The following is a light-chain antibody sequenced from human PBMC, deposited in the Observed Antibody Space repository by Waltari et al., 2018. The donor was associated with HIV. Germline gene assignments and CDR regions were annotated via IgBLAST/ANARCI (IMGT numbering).Light chain of an antibody. CDR1: SSDVGGYNY. CDR2: DVT. J-gene: IGLJ3*02. Sequence: HSALTQPASVSGSPGQSITISCTGTSSDVGGYNYVSGYQQHPGKAPKLMIYDVTNRPSGVSNRFSGSKSGNTASLTISGLQAEDEADYYCCSYAGSSIPVVFGGGTKLTVL. CDR3: CSYAGSSIPVV. V-gene: IGLV2-23*02.